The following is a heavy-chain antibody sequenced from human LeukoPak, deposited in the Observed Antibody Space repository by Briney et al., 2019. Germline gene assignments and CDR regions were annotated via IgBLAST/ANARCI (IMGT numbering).Heavy chain of an antibody. CDR3: ARAGYRYCSSTSCYKYFQH. D-gene: IGHD2-2*02. V-gene: IGHV3-30*04. Sequence: GGSLRLSCAASGFTFSSYAMHWVRQAPGKGPEWVAVISYDGSNKYYADSVKGRFTISRDNSKNTLYLQMNSLRAEDTAVYYCARAGYRYCSSTSCYKYFQHWGQGTLVTVSS. J-gene: IGHJ1*01. CDR1: GFTFSSYA. CDR2: ISYDGSNK.